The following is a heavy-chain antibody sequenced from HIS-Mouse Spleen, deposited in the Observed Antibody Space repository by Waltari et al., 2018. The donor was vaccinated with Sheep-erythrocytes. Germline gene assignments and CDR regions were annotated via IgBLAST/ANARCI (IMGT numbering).Heavy chain of an antibody. J-gene: IGHJ4*02. CDR3: AKDISRNIVVVPAAVGDY. CDR2: INSDGSST. Sequence: EVQLVESWGGLVQPGGSLRLSCAASGFTFSSYWMHWVRQAPGKGLVWVSRINSDGSSTSYADSVKGRFTISRDNAKNTLYLQMNSLRAEDTAVYYCAKDISRNIVVVPAAVGDYWGQGTLVTVSS. V-gene: IGHV3-74*01. D-gene: IGHD2-2*01. CDR1: GFTFSSYW.